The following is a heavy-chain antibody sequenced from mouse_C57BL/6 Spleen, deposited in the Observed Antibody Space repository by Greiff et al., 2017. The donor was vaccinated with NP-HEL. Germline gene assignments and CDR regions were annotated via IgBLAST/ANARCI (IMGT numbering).Heavy chain of an antibody. D-gene: IGHD4-1*01. V-gene: IGHV1-39*01. Sequence: GYSFTDYNMNWVKQSNGKSLEWIGVINPNYGTTSYNQKFKGKATLTVDQSSSTAYMQLNSLTSEDSAVYYCARGTGTDAMDYWGQGASVTVSS. CDR1: GYSFTDYN. J-gene: IGHJ4*01. CDR3: ARGTGTDAMDY. CDR2: INPNYGTT.